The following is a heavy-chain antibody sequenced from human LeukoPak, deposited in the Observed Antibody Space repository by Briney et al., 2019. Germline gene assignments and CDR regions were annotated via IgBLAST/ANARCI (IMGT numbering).Heavy chain of an antibody. J-gene: IGHJ4*02. CDR2: INPNSGGT. CDR1: GYTFTGYY. V-gene: IGHV1-2*02. CDR3: ARGGMVRTTTVFDY. D-gene: IGHD3-10*01. Sequence: ASVKVSCKASGYTFTGYYIHWVRQAPGQGLEWMGWINPNSGGTNYAQRFQGRVTMTRDTSISTAYMELSRLRSDDTAVYYCARGGMVRTTTVFDYWGQGTLVTVSS.